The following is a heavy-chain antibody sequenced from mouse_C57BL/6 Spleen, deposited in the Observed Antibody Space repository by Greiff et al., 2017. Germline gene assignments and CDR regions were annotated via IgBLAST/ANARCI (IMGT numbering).Heavy chain of an antibody. CDR1: GYAFSSYW. D-gene: IGHD2-1*01. J-gene: IGHJ3*01. CDR3: ASPYGNYSAWFAY. V-gene: IGHV1-80*01. CDR2: IYPGDGDT. Sequence: LVESGAELVKPGASVKISCKASGYAFSSYWMNWVKQRPGKGLEWIGQIYPGDGDTNYNGKFKGKATLTADKSSSTAYMQLSSLTSEDSAVYCCASPYGNYSAWFAYWGQGTLVTVSA.